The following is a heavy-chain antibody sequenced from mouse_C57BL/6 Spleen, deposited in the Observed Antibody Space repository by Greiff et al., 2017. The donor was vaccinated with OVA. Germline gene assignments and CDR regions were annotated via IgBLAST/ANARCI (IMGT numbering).Heavy chain of an antibody. V-gene: IGHV1-74*01. CDR1: GYTFTSYW. J-gene: IGHJ1*03. CDR2: IHPSDSDT. Sequence: VQLQQPGAELVKPGASVKVSCKASGYTFTSYWMHWVKQRPGQGLEWIGRIHPSDSDTNYNQKFKGKATLTVDKSSSTAYMQLSSLTYEDSAVYYCAAGLTTKYFDVWGTGTTVTVSS. D-gene: IGHD2-12*01. CDR3: AAGLTTKYFDV.